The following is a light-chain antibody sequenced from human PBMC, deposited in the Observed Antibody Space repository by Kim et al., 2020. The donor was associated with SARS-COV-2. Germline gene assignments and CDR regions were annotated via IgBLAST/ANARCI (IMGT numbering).Light chain of an antibody. V-gene: IGLV2-11*01. CDR3: YSYAGTYTFGV. J-gene: IGLJ2*01. CDR2: DVR. Sequence: QSALTQPRSVSGSPGQSVTISCTGTSSDVGGYNSVSWYQQHPGKAPKLMIYDVRYRPSGVPDRFSGSKSGNTASLTISGLQAEDEADYYCYSYAGTYTFGVFGGGTQLTVL. CDR1: SSDVGGYNS.